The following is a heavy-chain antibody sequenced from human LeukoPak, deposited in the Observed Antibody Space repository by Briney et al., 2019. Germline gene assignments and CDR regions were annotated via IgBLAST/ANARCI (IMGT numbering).Heavy chain of an antibody. J-gene: IGHJ4*02. CDR3: ATWTRGFDY. Sequence: SETLSLTCTVSGGSSSSYYWSWIQQPPGKGLEWIGYIYYSGSTNYNPSLKSRVTISVDTSKNQFSLKLSSVTAADTAVYYCATWTRGFDYWGQGTLVTVSS. CDR2: IYYSGST. D-gene: IGHD3/OR15-3a*01. V-gene: IGHV4-59*01. CDR1: GGSSSSYY.